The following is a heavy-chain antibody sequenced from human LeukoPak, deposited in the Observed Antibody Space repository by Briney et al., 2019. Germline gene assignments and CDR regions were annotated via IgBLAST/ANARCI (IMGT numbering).Heavy chain of an antibody. CDR3: ARIRKYYDILTGYYRGYYFDY. J-gene: IGHJ4*02. V-gene: IGHV2-70*11. CDR1: GFSLSTSGMC. Sequence: SGPALVKPTQTLTLTCTFSGFSLSTSGMCVSWIRQPPGKALEWLARIDWDDDKYYSTSLKTRLTISKDTSKNQVVLTMTNMDPVDTATYYCARIRKYYDILTGYYRGYYFDYWGQGTLVTVSS. CDR2: IDWDDDK. D-gene: IGHD3-9*01.